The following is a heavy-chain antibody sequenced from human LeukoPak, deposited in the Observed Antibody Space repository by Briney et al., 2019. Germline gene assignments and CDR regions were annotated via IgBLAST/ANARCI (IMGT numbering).Heavy chain of an antibody. CDR1: GFTVSSNY. Sequence: QSGGSLRLSCAASGFTVSSNYMSWVRQAPGKGPEWVSVIYSGGSTYYADSVKGRFTISRDNSKNTLYLQMNSLRAEDTAVYYCARESPGQLREYWGQGTLVTVSS. CDR3: ARESPGQLREY. D-gene: IGHD2-2*01. CDR2: IYSGGST. J-gene: IGHJ4*02. V-gene: IGHV3-53*01.